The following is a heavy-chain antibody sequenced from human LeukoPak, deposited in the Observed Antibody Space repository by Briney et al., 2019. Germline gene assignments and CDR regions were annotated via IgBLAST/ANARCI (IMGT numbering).Heavy chain of an antibody. CDR1: GGSISTYY. V-gene: IGHV4-4*07. CDR2: INSNGNT. CDR3: ARDRLGFRVDV. D-gene: IGHD3-10*01. J-gene: IGHJ6*04. Sequence: SETLSLICTVSGGSISTYYWSWIQQPAGKGPEWIGRINSNGNTNYNPSLKSRVSMSVDTSKNHFSLNVSSVTAADTAVYYCARDRLGFRVDVWGEGTTVTVSS.